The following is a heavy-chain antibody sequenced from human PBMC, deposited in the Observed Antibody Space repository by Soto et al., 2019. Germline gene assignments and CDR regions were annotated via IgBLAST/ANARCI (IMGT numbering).Heavy chain of an antibody. CDR3: AALSAYIDY. V-gene: IGHV4-39*01. CDR2: IYYSGST. CDR1: GGSISSSSYY. J-gene: IGHJ4*02. Sequence: QLQLQESGPGLVKPSETLSLTCTVSGGSISSSSYYWGWLRQPPGKGLEWIGSIYYSGSTYYNPYLKSRVTISVDTSTNQFSLKLISVTAADTAVYYCAALSAYIDYWGQGTLVTVSS.